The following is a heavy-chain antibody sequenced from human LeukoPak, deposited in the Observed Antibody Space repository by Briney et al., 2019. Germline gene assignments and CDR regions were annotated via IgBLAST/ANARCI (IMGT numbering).Heavy chain of an antibody. Sequence: GSLRLSCAASGFTFSSYAMSWIRQPPGKGLEWTGYIYYSGSTNYNPSLKSRVTISVDTSKNQFSLKLSSVTAADTAVYYCARDRRAAGTVVDYFDYWGQGTLVTVSS. V-gene: IGHV4-59*01. J-gene: IGHJ4*02. CDR2: IYYSGST. CDR3: ARDRRAAGTVVDYFDY. CDR1: GFTFSSYA. D-gene: IGHD6-13*01.